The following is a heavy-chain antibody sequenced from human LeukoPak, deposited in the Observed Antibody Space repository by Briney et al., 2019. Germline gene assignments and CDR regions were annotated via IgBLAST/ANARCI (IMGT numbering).Heavy chain of an antibody. CDR2: IIPIFGTA. D-gene: IGHD2-15*01. V-gene: IGHV1-69*13. CDR1: GGTFSSYA. CDR3: ARDLVVPKNYYMDV. J-gene: IGHJ6*03. Sequence: SVKVSCKASGGTFSSYAISWVRQAPGQGLEWMGGIIPIFGTANYAQKFRGRVTITADESTSTAYMELSSLRSEDTAVYYCARDLVVPKNYYMDVWGKGTTVTVSS.